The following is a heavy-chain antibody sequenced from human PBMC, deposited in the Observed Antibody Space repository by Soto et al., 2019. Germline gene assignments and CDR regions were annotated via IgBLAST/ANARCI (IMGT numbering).Heavy chain of an antibody. D-gene: IGHD3-10*01. V-gene: IGHV4-39*01. CDR1: GGSISSSSYY. CDR3: ATHGLLWFGEPGMDV. J-gene: IGHJ6*02. CDR2: IYYSGST. Sequence: QLQLQESGPGLVKPSETLSLTCTVSGGSISSSSYYWGWIRQPPGKGLEWIGSIYYSGSTYYNPSLKSRVTISVDTSKNQCSLKLSSVTAADTAVYYCATHGLLWFGEPGMDVWGQGTTVTVSS.